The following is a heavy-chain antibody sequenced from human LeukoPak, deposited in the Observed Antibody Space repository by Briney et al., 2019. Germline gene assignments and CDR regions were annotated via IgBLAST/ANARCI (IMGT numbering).Heavy chain of an antibody. Sequence: GASVKVSCKASGYTFTGYYMHWVRQAPGQGLEWMGWINPNSGSTNYAQKFQGRVTMTRDTSISTAYMELSRLRSDDTAVYYCASFVYYYDSGVGGLGNDYWGQGTLVTVSS. D-gene: IGHD3-22*01. CDR1: GYTFTGYY. V-gene: IGHV1-2*02. J-gene: IGHJ4*02. CDR3: ASFVYYYDSGVGGLGNDY. CDR2: INPNSGST.